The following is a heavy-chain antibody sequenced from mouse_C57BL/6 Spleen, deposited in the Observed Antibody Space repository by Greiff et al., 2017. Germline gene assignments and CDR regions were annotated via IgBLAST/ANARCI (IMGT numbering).Heavy chain of an antibody. V-gene: IGHV1-81*01. J-gene: IGHJ4*01. Sequence: VQLVESGAELARPGASVKLSCKASGYTFTSYGISWVKQRTGQGLEWIGEIYPRSGNTYYNEKFKGTATLTADKSSSTAYMGLRRLTSEDSAVYFGGEQFITTVMDYWGQGTSVTVSS. D-gene: IGHD1-1*01. CDR2: IYPRSGNT. CDR1: GYTFTSYG. CDR3: GEQFITTVMDY.